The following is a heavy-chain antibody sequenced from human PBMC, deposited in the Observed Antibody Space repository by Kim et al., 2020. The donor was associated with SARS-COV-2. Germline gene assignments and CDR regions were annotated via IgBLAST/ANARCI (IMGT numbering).Heavy chain of an antibody. CDR1: GFTVSSNY. J-gene: IGHJ6*02. Sequence: GGSLRLSCAASGFTVSSNYMNWVRQAPGKGLEWVSVLYSAGTTYYADSVKGRFIISRDNSKNTLYLQMTSLRAEDTAVYYCARDVRVAGGLSVLRGNTFYGMDVWGQGTTVTVSS. D-gene: IGHD3-10*01. V-gene: IGHV3-53*01. CDR3: ARDVRVAGGLSVLRGNTFYGMDV. CDR2: LYSAGTT.